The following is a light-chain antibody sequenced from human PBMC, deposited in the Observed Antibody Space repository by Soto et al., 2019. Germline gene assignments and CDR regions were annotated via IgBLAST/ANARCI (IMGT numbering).Light chain of an antibody. J-gene: IGKJ5*01. CDR3: KQLNTLPFT. CDR1: QSISTS. CDR2: EAY. V-gene: IGKV1-9*01. Sequence: DIQMTQPPSSLSASVGDTVTITCRASQSISTSLNWYQQKPGKAHKLXIYEAYTLQSGVQSRFSGSGSGTEFTLTIRGLLPEDFATYHCKQLNTLPFTFGQGTRLEIK.